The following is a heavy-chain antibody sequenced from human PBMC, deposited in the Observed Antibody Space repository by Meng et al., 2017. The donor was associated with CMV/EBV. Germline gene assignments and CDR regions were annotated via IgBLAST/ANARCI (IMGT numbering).Heavy chain of an antibody. D-gene: IGHD2-2*02. CDR3: ANYCSSTSCYTRSDY. CDR1: GFTFSSYG. Sequence: GESLKISCAASGFTFSSYGMHWVRQAPGKGLEWVAFIRYDGSNKYYADSVKGRFTISRDNSKNTLYLQMNGLRAEDTAVYYCANYCSSTSCYTRSDYWGQGTLVTVSS. CDR2: IRYDGSNK. V-gene: IGHV3-30*02. J-gene: IGHJ4*02.